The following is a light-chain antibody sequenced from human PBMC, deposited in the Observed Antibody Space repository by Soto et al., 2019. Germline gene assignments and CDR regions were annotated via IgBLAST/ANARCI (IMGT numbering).Light chain of an antibody. CDR3: QQSNNYPWT. V-gene: IGKV1-5*03. CDR1: QSISSY. J-gene: IGKJ1*01. Sequence: DIQMTQSPSTLSASVGDRVTITCRASQSISSYLAWYQQKPGKAPKLLIYEASNLESEVPSRFSGSGSGTEFALNISSLQPDDFATYYCQQSNNYPWTFGQGTKVDIK. CDR2: EAS.